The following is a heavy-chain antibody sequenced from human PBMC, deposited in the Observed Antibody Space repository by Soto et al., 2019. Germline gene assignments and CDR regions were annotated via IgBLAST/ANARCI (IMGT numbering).Heavy chain of an antibody. V-gene: IGHV3-48*03. J-gene: IGHJ3*02. CDR2: ISGSGSTI. Sequence: PGGSLRLSCAVSGFTFSSFAMNWVRQAPGKGLEWVSYISGSGSTIYYADSVKGRFTISRDNAKNSLYLQVNSLRAEDTAVYYCAREDHSGSFYGAFDIWGQGTVVTVS. D-gene: IGHD1-26*01. CDR3: AREDHSGSFYGAFDI. CDR1: GFTFSSFA.